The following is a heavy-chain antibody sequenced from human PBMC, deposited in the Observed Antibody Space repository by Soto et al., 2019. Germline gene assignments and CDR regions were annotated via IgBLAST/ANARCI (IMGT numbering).Heavy chain of an antibody. Sequence: QVQLVESGGGVVQPGRSLRLSCAASGFTFSSYGMHWVRQAPGKGLEWVAVIWYDGSNKYYADSVKGRFTISRDNSKNTLYLQMNSLRAEDTAVYYCARDGDYYDSSGYQADAFDIWGQGTMVTVSS. CDR2: IWYDGSNK. CDR3: ARDGDYYDSSGYQADAFDI. CDR1: GFTFSSYG. D-gene: IGHD3-22*01. V-gene: IGHV3-33*01. J-gene: IGHJ3*02.